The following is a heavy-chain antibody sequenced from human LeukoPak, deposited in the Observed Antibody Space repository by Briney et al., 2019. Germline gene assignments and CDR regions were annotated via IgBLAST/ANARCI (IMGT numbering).Heavy chain of an antibody. Sequence: SGGSLRLSCAASGFTFSSHWMHWVRQAPGKGLVWVSRIKSDGSSTSYADSVKGRFTISRDNAKNTLYLQMNSLRAEDTAVYYCARVKLATQTAWFDPWGQGTLVTVSS. CDR3: ARVKLATQTAWFDP. J-gene: IGHJ5*02. V-gene: IGHV3-74*01. CDR2: IKSDGSST. CDR1: GFTFSSHW. D-gene: IGHD6-13*01.